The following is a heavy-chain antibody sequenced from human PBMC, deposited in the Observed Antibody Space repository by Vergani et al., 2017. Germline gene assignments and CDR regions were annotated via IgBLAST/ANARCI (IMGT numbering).Heavy chain of an antibody. V-gene: IGHV1-69*01. Sequence: QVQLVQSGAEVKKPGSSVKVSCKASGGTFSSYAISWVRQAPGQGLEWMGGIIPIFGTANYAQKFQGRVTITADESTSTAYMELSSLRSEDTAVYYCAGVSRSKAAAGTIKYYGMDVWGQGTTVTVSS. CDR2: IIPIFGTA. CDR1: GGTFSSYA. CDR3: AGVSRSKAAAGTIKYYGMDV. D-gene: IGHD6-13*01. J-gene: IGHJ6*02.